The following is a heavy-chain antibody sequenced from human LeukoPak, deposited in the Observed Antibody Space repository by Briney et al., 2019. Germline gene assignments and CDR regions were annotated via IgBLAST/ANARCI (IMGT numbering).Heavy chain of an antibody. CDR3: AKGGTRFDY. Sequence: GRSLRLSCAASGFTFSSYGMHWVRQAPGKGLEWVAVISYDGSNKYYADSVKGRFTISRDNSKNTLYLQMNSLRAEDTAVYYCAKGGTRFDYWGQGTLVTVSS. CDR2: ISYDGSNK. J-gene: IGHJ4*02. V-gene: IGHV3-30*18. D-gene: IGHD3-16*01. CDR1: GFTFSSYG.